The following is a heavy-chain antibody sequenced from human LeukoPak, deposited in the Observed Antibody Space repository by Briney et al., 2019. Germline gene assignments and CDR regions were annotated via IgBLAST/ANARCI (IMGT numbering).Heavy chain of an antibody. J-gene: IGHJ4*02. V-gene: IGHV1-18*01. Sequence: ASVKVSCKASGYTFTSYGISWVRQAPGQGLEWMGWISAYNGNTNYAQKLQGRVTTTTDTSTSTAYMELRSLRSDDTAVYYCSSGATTALFDYWGQGTLVTVSS. CDR3: SSGATTALFDY. CDR2: ISAYNGNT. D-gene: IGHD1-26*01. CDR1: GYTFTSYG.